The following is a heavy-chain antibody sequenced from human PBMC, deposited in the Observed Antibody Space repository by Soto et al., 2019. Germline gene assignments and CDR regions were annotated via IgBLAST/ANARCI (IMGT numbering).Heavy chain of an antibody. D-gene: IGHD2-2*01. CDR3: AKVGYCSSTSCYFLVLGDYMDV. CDR2: ISGSGGST. CDR1: GFTFSSYA. Sequence: GGSLRLSCAASGFTFSSYAMSWVRQAPGKGLEWVSAISGSGGSTYYADSVKGRFTISRDNSKNTLYLKMNSLRAEDTAVYYCAKVGYCSSTSCYFLVLGDYMDVWGKGTTVTVSS. J-gene: IGHJ6*03. V-gene: IGHV3-23*01.